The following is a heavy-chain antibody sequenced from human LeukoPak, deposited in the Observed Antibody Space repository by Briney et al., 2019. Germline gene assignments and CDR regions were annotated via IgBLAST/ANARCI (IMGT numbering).Heavy chain of an antibody. CDR3: AREEGAPIAAANV. CDR1: GYTFTTYS. Sequence: ASVKVSCKASGYTFTTYSISWVRQAPGQGLEWMGWISTYNGNTNYAQKFQGRVTMTTDTSTSIVCMELRSLRSVDTAVYYCAREEGAPIAAANVWGLGTMVTVSS. V-gene: IGHV1-18*01. CDR2: ISTYNGNT. D-gene: IGHD6-13*01. J-gene: IGHJ3*01.